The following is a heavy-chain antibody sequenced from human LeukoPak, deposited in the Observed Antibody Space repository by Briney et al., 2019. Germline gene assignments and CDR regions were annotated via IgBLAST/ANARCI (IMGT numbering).Heavy chain of an antibody. V-gene: IGHV3-48*01. D-gene: IGHD5-18*01. CDR2: ISSSSNTI. CDR3: ARDPQLDY. Sequence: GGSLRLSCVVSGFPFSSYSMNWVRQAPGKGLEWVSYISSSSNTIYTADSVKGRFTISRDNAKNSLYLQMNSLRAEDTALYYCARDPQLDYWGQGTLVTVSS. CDR1: GFPFSSYS. J-gene: IGHJ4*02.